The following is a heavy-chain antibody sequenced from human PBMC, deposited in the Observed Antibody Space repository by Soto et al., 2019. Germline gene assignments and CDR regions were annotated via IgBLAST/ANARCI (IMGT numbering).Heavy chain of an antibody. CDR2: IYYSGST. CDR1: GGSISSGGYY. CDR3: ARNGASHYYDSSGYGMDV. Sequence: LSLTCTVSGGSISSGGYYWSWIRQHPGKGLEWIGYIYYSGSTYYNPSLKSRVTISVDTSKNQFSLKLSSVTAADTAVYYCARNGASHYYDSSGYGMDVWGQGTTVAVYS. J-gene: IGHJ6*02. V-gene: IGHV4-31*03. D-gene: IGHD3-22*01.